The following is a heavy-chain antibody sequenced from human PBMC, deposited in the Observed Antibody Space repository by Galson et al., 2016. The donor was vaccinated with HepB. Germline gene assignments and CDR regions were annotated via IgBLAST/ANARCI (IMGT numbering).Heavy chain of an antibody. D-gene: IGHD6-19*01. J-gene: IGHJ6*03. Sequence: SETLSLTCTVSGASISGSEYYWGWIRQPPGRGLEWIGSIYYTENTYYNPSLKSRVTISVDTSKNQFSLRLNSVTASDTGVYYCATGIVVAGKYYYYYMEVWGKGTPVTVSS. CDR2: IYYTENT. V-gene: IGHV4-39*01. CDR3: ATGIVVAGKYYYYYMEV. CDR1: GASISGSEYY.